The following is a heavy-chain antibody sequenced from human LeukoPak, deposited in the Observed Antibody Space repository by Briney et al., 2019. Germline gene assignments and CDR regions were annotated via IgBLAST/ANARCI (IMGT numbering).Heavy chain of an antibody. CDR2: IYYSGST. D-gene: IGHD3-10*01. Sequence: PSETLSLTCTVSGGSISSYYWSWIRQPPGKGLEWIGYIYYSGSTNYNPSLKSRVTISVDTSKNQFSLKLSSVTAADTAVYYCARGRHMGYYYGSGSPQSAFDIWGQGTMVTVSS. V-gene: IGHV4-59*01. CDR1: GGSISSYY. CDR3: ARGRHMGYYYGSGSPQSAFDI. J-gene: IGHJ3*02.